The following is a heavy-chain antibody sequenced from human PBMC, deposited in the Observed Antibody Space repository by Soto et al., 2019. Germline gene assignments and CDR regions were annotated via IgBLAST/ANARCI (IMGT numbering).Heavy chain of an antibody. CDR2: LSWNSGSI. CDR3: AKDRDWGSGYYYYGMDV. CDR1: GFPFDDYA. Sequence: EVQLVESGGGLVQPGRSLRLSCAASGFPFDDYAMHWVRQAPGTGLEWVSGLSWNSGSIGYADSVKGRFTISRDNAKNSLYLQMNSLRAEDTALYYCAKDRDWGSGYYYYGMDVWGQGTTVTVSS. D-gene: IGHD7-27*01. J-gene: IGHJ6*02. V-gene: IGHV3-9*01.